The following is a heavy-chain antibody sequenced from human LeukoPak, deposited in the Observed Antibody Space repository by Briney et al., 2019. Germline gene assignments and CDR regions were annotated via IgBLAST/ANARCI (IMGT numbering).Heavy chain of an antibody. CDR1: VASISNYY. CDR3: SRENGAFSPFGY. CDR2: TYFSAIT. Sequence: PSETLSLTSTFSVASISNYYLTSIRDSLEKGLEWLCFTYFSAITNYTNYNPSLKSRLTLSVDTSKNQISLKVRSLTAADTAVYYCSRENGAFSPFGYWGQGTLVTVPS. J-gene: IGHJ4*02. D-gene: IGHD2-8*01. V-gene: IGHV4-59*12.